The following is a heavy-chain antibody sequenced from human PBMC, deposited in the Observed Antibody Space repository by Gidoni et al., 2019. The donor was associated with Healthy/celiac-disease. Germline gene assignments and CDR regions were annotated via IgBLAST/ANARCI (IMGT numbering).Heavy chain of an antibody. Sequence: QVQLQESGTGLVQPSETLSLTCTVSVGPISRYYRSWFRPPPGQGLEWIGYIYYSGRTNYNPTLKSRVTISVDTSKNQFSLKLSSVTAADTAVYYCARTLLGYDILTDPSARGMDVWGQGTTVTVSS. CDR3: ARTLLGYDILTDPSARGMDV. CDR2: IYYSGRT. D-gene: IGHD3-9*01. CDR1: VGPISRYY. V-gene: IGHV4-59*01. J-gene: IGHJ6*02.